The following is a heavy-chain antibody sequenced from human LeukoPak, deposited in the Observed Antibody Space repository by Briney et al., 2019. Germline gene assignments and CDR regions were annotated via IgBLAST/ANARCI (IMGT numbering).Heavy chain of an antibody. V-gene: IGHV1-18*01. Sequence: ASVKVSCKASGYIFNMYGISWVRQAPGQGLEWMGWISVHNDNTNYVQKLQGRVTMNTDTSTSTAYMELRSLRSDDTAVYYCARLGYCTGGTCTGYYYYEMDVWGQGTTVTVSS. J-gene: IGHJ6*02. D-gene: IGHD2-8*02. CDR1: GYIFNMYG. CDR3: ARLGYCTGGTCTGYYYYEMDV. CDR2: ISVHNDNT.